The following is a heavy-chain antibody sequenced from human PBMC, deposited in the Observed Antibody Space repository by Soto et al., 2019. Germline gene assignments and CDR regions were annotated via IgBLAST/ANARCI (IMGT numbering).Heavy chain of an antibody. CDR1: VFTFSSYA. CDR2: ISGSGGST. CDR3: AKARYCSSTSCYNPWFDP. J-gene: IGHJ5*02. V-gene: IGHV3-23*01. D-gene: IGHD2-2*02. Sequence: GGSLRLSCAASVFTFSSYAMSWVRQAPGKGLEWVSAISGSGGSTYYADSVKGRFTISRDNSKNTLYLQMNSLRAKDTAVYYCAKARYCSSTSCYNPWFDPWGQGNLVTVSS.